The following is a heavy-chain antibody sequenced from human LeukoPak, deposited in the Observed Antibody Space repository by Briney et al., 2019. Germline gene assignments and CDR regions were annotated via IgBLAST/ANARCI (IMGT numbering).Heavy chain of an antibody. CDR3: VRDHDYAFDV. J-gene: IGHJ3*01. CDR2: IVPGSGII. CDR1: GFTFGAYS. D-gene: IGHD5-12*01. Sequence: PGGSLRLSCAASGFTFGAYSLNWVRQAPGRGLEWISYIVPGSGIISYADAVKGRFTISRDNAKASLYLQMNSLRDEDTALYYCVRDHDYAFDVWGQGSMVTVSS. V-gene: IGHV3-48*02.